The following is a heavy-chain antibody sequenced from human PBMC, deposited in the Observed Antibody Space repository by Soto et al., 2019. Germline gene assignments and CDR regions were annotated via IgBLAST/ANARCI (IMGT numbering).Heavy chain of an antibody. D-gene: IGHD3-22*01. CDR1: GVSVSSGSYY. CDR2: IYYNGNT. CDR3: AREEYYDSSGYARAFDI. Sequence: SLTCTVSGVSVSSGSYYWSWIRQPPGKGLEWIGYIYYNGNTNYNPSLKSRVTKSVDMSKNQFSLKLTSVTAVDTAVYYCAREEYYDSSGYARAFDIWGQGTMVTVSS. J-gene: IGHJ3*02. V-gene: IGHV4-61*01.